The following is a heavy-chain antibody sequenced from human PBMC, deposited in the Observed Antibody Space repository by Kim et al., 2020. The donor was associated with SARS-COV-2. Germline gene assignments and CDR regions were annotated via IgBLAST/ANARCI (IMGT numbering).Heavy chain of an antibody. D-gene: IGHD3-3*01. J-gene: IGHJ4*02. Sequence: YHNPSLKSRVTMSVDTSKGQFSLELSSVTAVDTAVYYCARQASGWSGGLNWGQGTLVTVSS. CDR3: ARQASGWSGGLN. V-gene: IGHV4-28*01.